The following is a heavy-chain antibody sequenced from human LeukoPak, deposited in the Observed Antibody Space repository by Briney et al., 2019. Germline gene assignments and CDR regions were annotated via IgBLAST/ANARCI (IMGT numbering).Heavy chain of an antibody. CDR3: ARVNAPGYCSGGSCPFDY. D-gene: IGHD2-15*01. V-gene: IGHV1-2*02. Sequence: ASVKVSCKASGYTFTDHYMHWVRQAPGQGLEWMGWINPNSGGTNYAQKFQGRVTMTRDTSISTAYMELSRLRSDDTAVYYCARVNAPGYCSGGSCPFDYWGQGTLVTVSS. J-gene: IGHJ4*02. CDR2: INPNSGGT. CDR1: GYTFTDHY.